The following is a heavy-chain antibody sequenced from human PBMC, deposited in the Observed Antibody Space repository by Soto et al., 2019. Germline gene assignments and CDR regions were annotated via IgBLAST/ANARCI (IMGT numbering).Heavy chain of an antibody. CDR1: GFTVGLNF. CDR3: ARVNYYYGMDV. J-gene: IGHJ6*02. Sequence: EVQLVESGGGLVQPGGSLRLSCAASGFTVGLNFMTWVRQAPGKGLEWDSVINAGGTTYYADSVKGRFSISRDDSKNTLYLQMNSLRAEDTAVYYCARVNYYYGMDVWGQGTTVTVSS. V-gene: IGHV3-66*01. D-gene: IGHD2-21*01. CDR2: INAGGTT.